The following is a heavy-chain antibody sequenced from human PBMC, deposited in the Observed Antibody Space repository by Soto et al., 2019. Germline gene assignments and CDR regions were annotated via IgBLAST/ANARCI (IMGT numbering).Heavy chain of an antibody. V-gene: IGHV3-30*18. CDR1: GFTFSGYG. Sequence: GGSWRLCCAASGFTFSGYGMHWVRQAPGKGRGWVAVISYDGSNKYYAASVKGRFTISRDTSKNTLYLQMNSLRAEDTAVYYCSQYSRDWGYYYLYYGTDVWGQGTTVTVAS. CDR2: ISYDGSNK. CDR3: SQYSRDWGYYYLYYGTDV. J-gene: IGHJ6*02. D-gene: IGHD7-27*01.